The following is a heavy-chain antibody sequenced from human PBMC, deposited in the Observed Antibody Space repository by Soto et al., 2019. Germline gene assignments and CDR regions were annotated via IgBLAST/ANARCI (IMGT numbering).Heavy chain of an antibody. CDR3: ARVNTLTSAWPFDY. Sequence: PGGSLRLSCEASGFTFSAFWMHWVRQAPGKGLEWVSRINSDGRGTTYADSVQGRFSISRDNAKNTVFLEMTSLRPEDTAVYYCARVNTLTSAWPFDYWGQGALVTVSS. J-gene: IGHJ4*02. D-gene: IGHD6-19*01. CDR1: GFTFSAFW. CDR2: INSDGRGT. V-gene: IGHV3-74*01.